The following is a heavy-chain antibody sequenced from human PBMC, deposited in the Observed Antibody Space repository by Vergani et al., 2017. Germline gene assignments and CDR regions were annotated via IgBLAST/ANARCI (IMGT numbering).Heavy chain of an antibody. D-gene: IGHD1-1*01. CDR1: GFTFSSYA. V-gene: IGHV3-23*01. J-gene: IGHJ4*02. CDR2: ISGSGGST. Sequence: EVQLLESGGGLVQPGGSLRLSCAASGFTFSSYAMSWVRQAPGKGLAWVSAISGSGGSTYYADSVKGRFTISRDNSKNTLYLQMNSLRAEDTAVYYCAKYRNWNDGYFDYWGQGTLVTVSS. CDR3: AKYRNWNDGYFDY.